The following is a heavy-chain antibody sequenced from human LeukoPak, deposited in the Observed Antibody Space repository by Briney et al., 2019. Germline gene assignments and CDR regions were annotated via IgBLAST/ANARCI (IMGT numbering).Heavy chain of an antibody. J-gene: IGHJ4*02. D-gene: IGHD3-16*01. Sequence: PGGSLTLSCAASAFXYSSNWIHWVRQAPGKGLVWVSSVSGDGSITYYADSVKGRFTMSRDNAKNTLYLQINSLRVEDTAVYYCARQNYGNPDYWGQGTLVTVSS. CDR2: VSGDGSIT. V-gene: IGHV3-74*01. CDR3: ARQNYGNPDY. CDR1: AFXYSSNW.